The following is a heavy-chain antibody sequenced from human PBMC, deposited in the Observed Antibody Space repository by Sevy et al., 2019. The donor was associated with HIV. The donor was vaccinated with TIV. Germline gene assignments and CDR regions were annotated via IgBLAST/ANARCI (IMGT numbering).Heavy chain of an antibody. CDR1: GFTFSSYA. V-gene: IGHV3-23*01. D-gene: IGHD6-19*01. CDR2: ISESGGTT. J-gene: IGHJ4*02. CDR3: TEAHVEVAATTGWVFDY. Sequence: GGSLRLSCAASGFTFSSYAMSWVRQAPGKGLEWVSSISESGGTTYYADSVKGRFTISRDSSENTLYLQMNSLRVEDTAKYYCTEAHVEVAATTGWVFDYWGQGTLVTVSS.